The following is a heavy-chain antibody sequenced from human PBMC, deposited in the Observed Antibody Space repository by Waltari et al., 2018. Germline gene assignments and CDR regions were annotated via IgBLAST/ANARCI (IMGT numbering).Heavy chain of an antibody. Sequence: DVQLLESGGGLVQPGGSLRLSCVASGFTFSDYAMSWVRQAPGKGLGWVSGSSDRGESRYAADSVKGRFTISRDNSRNTVYLDLKSLRAEDTAVYYCAKDRVPGIVVVFEYWGQGTLVTVSS. CDR2: SSDRGESR. V-gene: IGHV3-23*01. CDR1: GFTFSDYA. J-gene: IGHJ4*02. CDR3: AKDRVPGIVVVFEY. D-gene: IGHD3-22*01.